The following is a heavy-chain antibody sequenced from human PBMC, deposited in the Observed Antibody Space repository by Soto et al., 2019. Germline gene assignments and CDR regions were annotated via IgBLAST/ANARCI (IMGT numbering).Heavy chain of an antibody. CDR1: GVTFSSYT. Sequence: GASVKVSCKASGVTFSSYTSSWVRQAPGQGLEWMGRIIPILGIANYAQKFQGRVTITADKSTSTAYMELSSLRSEDTAVYYCARDWSLDSSSWYWFDPWGQGTLVTVSS. D-gene: IGHD6-13*01. J-gene: IGHJ5*02. CDR2: IIPILGIA. CDR3: ARDWSLDSSSWYWFDP. V-gene: IGHV1-69*04.